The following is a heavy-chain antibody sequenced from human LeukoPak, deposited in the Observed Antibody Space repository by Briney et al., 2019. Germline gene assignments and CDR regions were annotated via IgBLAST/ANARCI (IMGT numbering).Heavy chain of an antibody. V-gene: IGHV4-4*07. D-gene: IGHD6-13*01. CDR2: IYTSGST. Sequence: SETLSLTCTVSGGSISNFYWSWIRQPAGQALEWIGRIYTSGSTYYNPSLKSRVTMSVDTSKNQFSLKLSSVTAADTAVYYCARETTGAGTARPFDYWGQGTLVTVSS. J-gene: IGHJ4*02. CDR1: GGSISNFY. CDR3: ARETTGAGTARPFDY.